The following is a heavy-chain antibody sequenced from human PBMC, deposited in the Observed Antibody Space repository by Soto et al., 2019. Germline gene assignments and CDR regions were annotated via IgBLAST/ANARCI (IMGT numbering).Heavy chain of an antibody. V-gene: IGHV3-9*01. CDR2: ITWNSASV. D-gene: IGHD2-8*01. CDR3: TKEVYGMGYYYYGMDV. CDR1: GFIFDDFA. J-gene: IGHJ6*02. Sequence: EIHLVESGGGLVQPGRSLRLSCAASGFIFDDFAMHWVRQAPGKGLEWVSSITWNSASVAYADSVKGRFTISRDNAKNSLYLQMNNLRPEDAALYYCTKEVYGMGYYYYGMDVWGQGTTVIVSS.